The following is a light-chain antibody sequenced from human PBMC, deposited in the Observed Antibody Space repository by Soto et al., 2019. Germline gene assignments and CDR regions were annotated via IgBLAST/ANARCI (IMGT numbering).Light chain of an antibody. Sequence: DIQMTQSPSSLSASVGDRVTITCQASQDISNYLNWYQQKPGKAPKLLIYDASNLETGVPSRFSGSGSGTDFTFTISSLQPEDIATYYCQQYDNLPTITFGQGTRL. V-gene: IGKV1-33*01. J-gene: IGKJ5*01. CDR2: DAS. CDR1: QDISNY. CDR3: QQYDNLPTIT.